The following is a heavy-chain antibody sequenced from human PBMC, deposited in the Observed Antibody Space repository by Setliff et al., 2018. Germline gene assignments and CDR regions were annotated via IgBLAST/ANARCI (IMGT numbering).Heavy chain of an antibody. CDR1: GASLSSGTYY. CDR3: ATTGTYRYFDY. Sequence: PSETLSLTCTASGASLSSGTYYWGWIRQPPGKGLEWIGRIYYRGTTYSNPSLKSRVTMSVDTSKNQFSLRLNSVTASDTAVYYCATTGTYRYFDYWGQGTLVTV. J-gene: IGHJ4*02. V-gene: IGHV4-39*01. D-gene: IGHD1-1*01. CDR2: IYYRGTT.